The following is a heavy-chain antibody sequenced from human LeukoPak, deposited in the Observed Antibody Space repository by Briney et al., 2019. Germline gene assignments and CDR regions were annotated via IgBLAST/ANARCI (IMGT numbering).Heavy chain of an antibody. CDR3: ARDFDVQLERRYYYYYGMDV. Sequence: ASVKVSCKASGYTFTGYYMHWVRQAPGQGLEWMGWINPNSGGTNYAQKFQGRVTMTRDTSISTAYMELSRLRSDDTAVYYCARDFDVQLERRYYYYYGMDVWGQGTTVTVSS. D-gene: IGHD1-1*01. V-gene: IGHV1-2*02. J-gene: IGHJ6*02. CDR1: GYTFTGYY. CDR2: INPNSGGT.